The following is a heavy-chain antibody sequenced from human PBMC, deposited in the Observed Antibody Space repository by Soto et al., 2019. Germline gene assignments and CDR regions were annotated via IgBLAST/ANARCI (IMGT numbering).Heavy chain of an antibody. J-gene: IGHJ6*02. D-gene: IGHD2-2*02. CDR3: ARDSKPAAISYYYGMDV. CDR1: GFTFSSYW. CDR2: IKQDGSEK. Sequence: PGGSLRLSCAASGFTFSSYWMSWVRQAPGKGLEWVANIKQDGSEKYYVDSVKGRFTISRDNAKNSLYLQMNSLRAEDTAVYYCARDSKPAAISYYYGMDVWGQGTTVTVSS. V-gene: IGHV3-7*03.